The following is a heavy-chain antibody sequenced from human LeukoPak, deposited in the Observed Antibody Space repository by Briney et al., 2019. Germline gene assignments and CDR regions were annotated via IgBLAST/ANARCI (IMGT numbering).Heavy chain of an antibody. CDR1: GFTIKGYW. Sequence: GESLRLSCAASGFTIKGYWMHWVRQSPGKGLVWVSRVNSSGGNTVYADAVKGRFTISRDNAKSTVYLQMNSLRGEDTAVYYCARVLTGTTNFDLWGQGTLVIVSS. J-gene: IGHJ4*02. V-gene: IGHV3-74*01. D-gene: IGHD1-1*01. CDR2: VNSSGGNT. CDR3: ARVLTGTTNFDL.